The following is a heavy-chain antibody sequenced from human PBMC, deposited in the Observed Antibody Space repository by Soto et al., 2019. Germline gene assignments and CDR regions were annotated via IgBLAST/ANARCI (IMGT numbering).Heavy chain of an antibody. CDR2: ISGTGGT. CDR3: AKDRRGASTSGGICYYPDW. J-gene: IGHJ4*02. D-gene: IGHD2-15*01. V-gene: IGHV3-23*01. CDR1: GFTFSSHV. Sequence: EVQLWESGGGLVQPGGSLRLACAVSGFTFSSHVRSWVRQAPGKGLEWVSAISGTGGTYYADSVKGRLTISTDNSKNGLYLQMNNMRRQYTAVYEWAKDRRGASTSGGICYYPDWWGQGTLVIASS.